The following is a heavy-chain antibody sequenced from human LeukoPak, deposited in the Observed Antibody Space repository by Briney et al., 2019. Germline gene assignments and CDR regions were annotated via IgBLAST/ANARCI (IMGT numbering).Heavy chain of an antibody. V-gene: IGHV4-59*01. CDR1: GGSISGYY. CDR2: IYYTGIT. D-gene: IGHD4-11*01. J-gene: IGHJ3*02. CDR3: ARESNYHDAFDI. Sequence: SETLSLTCSVSGGSISGYYWSWIRQPPGKGLEWIGYIYYTGITNYNHSLKSRVTILVDTSKNQFSLKLSSVTAADTAVFYCARESNYHDAFDIWGQGTMVTVSS.